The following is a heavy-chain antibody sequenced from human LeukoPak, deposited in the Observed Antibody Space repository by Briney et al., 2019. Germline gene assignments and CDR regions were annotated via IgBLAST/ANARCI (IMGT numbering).Heavy chain of an antibody. J-gene: IGHJ5*02. V-gene: IGHV4-30-2*01. Sequence: SETLSLTCAVSGGPISSDGYSWSWVRQPPGKGLEWIGYIYHSGSTYYNPSLKSRVTISVDRSKNQFSLKLSSVTAADTAVYYCARAKNWFDPWGQGTLVTVSS. CDR3: ARAKNWFDP. CDR1: GGPISSDGYS. CDR2: IYHSGST.